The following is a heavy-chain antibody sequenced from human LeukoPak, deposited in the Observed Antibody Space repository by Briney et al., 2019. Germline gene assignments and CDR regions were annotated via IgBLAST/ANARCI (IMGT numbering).Heavy chain of an antibody. J-gene: IGHJ4*02. CDR3: ARVMIRFGGVGLDY. D-gene: IGHD3-16*01. Sequence: GGSLRLSCAASGFTFSSYSMNWVRQAPGKGLEWVSSISSSSSYIYYADSVKGRFTISRDNAKNSLYLQMNSLRAEDTAVHYCARVMIRFGGVGLDYWGQGTLVTVSS. V-gene: IGHV3-21*01. CDR2: ISSSSSYI. CDR1: GFTFSSYS.